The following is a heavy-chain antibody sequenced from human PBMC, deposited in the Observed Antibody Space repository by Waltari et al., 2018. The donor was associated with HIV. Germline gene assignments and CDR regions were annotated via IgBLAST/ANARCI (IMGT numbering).Heavy chain of an antibody. V-gene: IGHV4-34*01. CDR1: GGSFSGYY. CDR3: AIGSWGSGMDV. D-gene: IGHD7-27*01. Sequence: QVRLQQWGAGLLKPSETLSLSCAVYGGSFSGYYWSWIRQSPGKGLECIGEINHSGSINYNPSLKSRVIISVDRYKNQFSLKLTSVTAADTAVYYCAIGSWGSGMDVWGLGTTVIVSS. J-gene: IGHJ6*02. CDR2: INHSGSI.